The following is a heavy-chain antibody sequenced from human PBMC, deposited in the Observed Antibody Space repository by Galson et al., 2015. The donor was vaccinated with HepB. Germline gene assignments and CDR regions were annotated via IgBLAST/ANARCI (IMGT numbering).Heavy chain of an antibody. J-gene: IGHJ1*01. CDR3: ARDTGMVLTGFGYFQH. CDR2: ISYDGSNK. CDR1: GFTFSSYA. D-gene: IGHD3-9*01. Sequence: CAASGFTFSSYAMHWVRQAPGKGLEWVAVISYDGSNKYYADSVKGRFTISRDNSKNTLYLQMNSLRAEDTAVYYCARDTGMVLTGFGYFQHWGQGTLVTVSS. V-gene: IGHV3-30*04.